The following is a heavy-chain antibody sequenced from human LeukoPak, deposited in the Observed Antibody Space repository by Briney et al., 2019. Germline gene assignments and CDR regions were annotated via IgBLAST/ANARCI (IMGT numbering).Heavy chain of an antibody. D-gene: IGHD3-10*01. Sequence: SETLSLTCTVSGGFISSSYYYWGWIRQPPGKGLEWIGDIYYSGTTHYNPSLKSRVTMAVDTSKDQFSLRLTSVTAADTAVYYCAGRRLWFGLNWFDPWGQGTLVSVSS. V-gene: IGHV4-39*01. CDR3: AGRRLWFGLNWFDP. CDR1: GGFISSSYYY. CDR2: IYYSGTT. J-gene: IGHJ5*02.